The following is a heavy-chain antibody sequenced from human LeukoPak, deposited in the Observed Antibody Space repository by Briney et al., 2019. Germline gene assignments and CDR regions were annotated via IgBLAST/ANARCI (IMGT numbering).Heavy chain of an antibody. J-gene: IGHJ4*02. CDR2: ISAYNGNT. CDR1: GYTFTSYG. Sequence: GASVKVSCKASGYTFTSYGISWVRQAPGQGLEWMGWISAYNGNTNYAQKLQGRVTMTTDTSTSTAYMELRSLRSDDTAVYYCARGTPSGLTGYLEDGYWGQGTLVTVSS. V-gene: IGHV1-18*01. CDR3: ARGTPSGLTGYLEDGY. D-gene: IGHD3-9*01.